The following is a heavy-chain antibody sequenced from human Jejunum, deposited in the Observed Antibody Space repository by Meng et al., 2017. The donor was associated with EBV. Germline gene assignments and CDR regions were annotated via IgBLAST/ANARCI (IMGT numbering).Heavy chain of an antibody. V-gene: IGHV2-5*02. CDR3: ARKGSGSYPLDY. CDR1: GFSLCVTGGS. CDR2: IYWDDSR. J-gene: IGHJ4*02. D-gene: IGHD1-26*01. Sequence: QIRLNESGPALVILMPSFTLPCTFTGFSLCVTGGSLAWRRTPPGKGQGWLGVIYWDDSRLYNPTLTRRLTTTKDISTNKVVLIMTNMDPVDTATYYCARKGSGSYPLDYWGQGTLVTVSS.